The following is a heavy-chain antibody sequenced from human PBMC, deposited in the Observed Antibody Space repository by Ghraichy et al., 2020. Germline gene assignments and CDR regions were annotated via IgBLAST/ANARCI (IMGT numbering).Heavy chain of an antibody. CDR2: ISAYNGNT. D-gene: IGHD1-7*01. J-gene: IGHJ3*02. V-gene: IGHV1-18*01. Sequence: ASVKVSCKASGYTFTSYGISWVRQAPGQGLEWMGWISAYNGNTNYAQKLQGRVTMTTDTSTSTAYMELRSLRSDDTAVYYCARVAKLGLRKNAFDIWGQGTMVTVSS. CDR3: ARVAKLGLRKNAFDI. CDR1: GYTFTSYG.